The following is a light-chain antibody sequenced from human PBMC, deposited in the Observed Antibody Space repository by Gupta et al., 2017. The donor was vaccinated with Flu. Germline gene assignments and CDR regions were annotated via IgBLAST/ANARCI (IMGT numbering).Light chain of an antibody. Sequence: QTVLTQEPSLTLSPGGTVTLTCASSAGEVISDYYPNWFQQKLGQQPRELIYKTDKKHPWTPARFSGSLLGGKAALTLSGAQTENEADYFCLIMDGGAWVFGGGTKLTVL. V-gene: IGLV7-43*01. CDR1: AGEVISDYY. J-gene: IGLJ3*02. CDR2: KTD. CDR3: LIMDGGAWV.